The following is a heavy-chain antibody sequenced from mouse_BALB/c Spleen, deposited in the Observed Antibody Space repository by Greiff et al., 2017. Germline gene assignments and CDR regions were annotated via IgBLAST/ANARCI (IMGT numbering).Heavy chain of an antibody. Sequence: VQLQQSGAELVKPGASVKLSCTASGFNIKDTYMHWVKQRPEQGLEWIGRIDPANGNTKYDPKFQGKATITAVTSSNTAYLQLSSLTSEDTAVYYCAILLWYGYWGQGTTLTVSS. D-gene: IGHD2-1*01. V-gene: IGHV14-3*02. CDR1: GFNIKDTY. CDR3: AILLWYGY. CDR2: IDPANGNT. J-gene: IGHJ2*01.